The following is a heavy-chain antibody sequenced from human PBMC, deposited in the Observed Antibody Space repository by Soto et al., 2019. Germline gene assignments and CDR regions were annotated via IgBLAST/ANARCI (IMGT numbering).Heavy chain of an antibody. D-gene: IGHD6-6*01. CDR2: MYYSGST. Sequence: SETLSLTCTISGDSISSSYWNWIRQPPGKGLEWIGYMYYSGSTNYNPSLKSRVTISVDTSRNQFSLKLTSVTAADTAVYYCASQGHSRSSSGWFDPWGQGTMVTVSS. V-gene: IGHV4-59*01. CDR1: GDSISSSY. J-gene: IGHJ5*02. CDR3: ASQGHSRSSSGWFDP.